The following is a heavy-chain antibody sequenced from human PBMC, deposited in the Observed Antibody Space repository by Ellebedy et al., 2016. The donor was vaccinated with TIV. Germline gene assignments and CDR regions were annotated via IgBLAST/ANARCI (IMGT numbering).Heavy chain of an antibody. J-gene: IGHJ6*02. CDR2: VSGSGGST. D-gene: IGHD2-15*01. V-gene: IGHV3-23*01. CDR1: GFTFSTYA. Sequence: GGSLRLXXAASGFTFSTYAMSWVRQAPGKGLECVSAVSGSGGSTSYADSVKGRFTISRDNSKNTLYLQMNSLRVEDAAIYYCAKEITSRDVLHPMDVWGQGTTVTVS. CDR3: AKEITSRDVLHPMDV.